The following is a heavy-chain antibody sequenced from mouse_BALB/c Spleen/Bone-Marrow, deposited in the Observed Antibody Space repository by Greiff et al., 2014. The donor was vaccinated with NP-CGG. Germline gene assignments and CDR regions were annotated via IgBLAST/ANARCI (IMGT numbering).Heavy chain of an antibody. Sequence: VQLKESGGGLVQPGGSMKLSCIASGFTFSNYWMNWVRQSPEKGLEWIAEIRLKSNNYATHYVESVKGRFTISRDDSKSSVYLQMNNLRTEDTGVYYCTRPFAYWGQGTLVTVSA. CDR1: GFTFSNYW. V-gene: IGHV6-6*02. J-gene: IGHJ3*01. CDR2: IRLKSNNYAT. CDR3: TRPFAY.